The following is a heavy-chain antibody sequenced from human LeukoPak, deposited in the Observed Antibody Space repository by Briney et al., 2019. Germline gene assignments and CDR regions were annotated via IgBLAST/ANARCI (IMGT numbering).Heavy chain of an antibody. J-gene: IGHJ5*02. CDR2: ISSSGTTI. V-gene: IGHV3-11*01. CDR1: GFTFSDYY. CDR3: ARDRAAADP. D-gene: IGHD6-13*01. Sequence: GGSLRLSCAASGFTFSDYYMSWIRQAPGKGLEWVSYISSSGTTIYYADSVKGRFTISRDNSKNTVYLQMNSLRAEDTAVYYCARDRAAADPWGQGTLVTASS.